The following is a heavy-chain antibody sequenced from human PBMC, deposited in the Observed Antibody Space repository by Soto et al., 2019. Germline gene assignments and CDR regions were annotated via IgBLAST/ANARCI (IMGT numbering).Heavy chain of an antibody. D-gene: IGHD6-19*01. CDR2: INSDGSST. V-gene: IGHV3-74*01. J-gene: IGHJ4*02. Sequence: EVQLVESGGGLVQPGGSLRLSCAASGFTFSSYWMHWGRKAPGKGLVWVSRINSDGSSTSYADSVKGRFTISRDNAKNTLYLQMTRLRAEDTAVYYCAVAVAGPTAIGYWGQGTLVTVSS. CDR3: AVAVAGPTAIGY. CDR1: GFTFSSYW.